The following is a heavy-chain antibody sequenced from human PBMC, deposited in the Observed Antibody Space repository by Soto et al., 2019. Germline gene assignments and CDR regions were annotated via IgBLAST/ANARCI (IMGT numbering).Heavy chain of an antibody. CDR2: IKSKTDGGTT. D-gene: IGHD3-9*01. CDR1: GFTFSNAW. CDR3: TTFEAILTGYYSPDPFDY. J-gene: IGHJ4*02. Sequence: PGGSLRLSCAASGFTFSNAWMNWVRQAPGKGLEWVGRIKSKTDGGTTDYAAPVKGRFTISRDDSKNTLYLQMNSLKTEDTAVYYCTTFEAILTGYYSPDPFDYWGQGTLVTVSS. V-gene: IGHV3-15*07.